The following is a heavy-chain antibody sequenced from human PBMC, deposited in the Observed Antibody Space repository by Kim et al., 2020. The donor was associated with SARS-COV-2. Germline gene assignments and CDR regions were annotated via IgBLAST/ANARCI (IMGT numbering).Heavy chain of an antibody. Sequence: STSYAQKFQGRVTMTRDTSTSTVYMELSSLRSEDTAVYYCARDEYGMDVWGQGTTVTVSS. V-gene: IGHV1-46*01. CDR2: ST. J-gene: IGHJ6*02. CDR3: ARDEYGMDV.